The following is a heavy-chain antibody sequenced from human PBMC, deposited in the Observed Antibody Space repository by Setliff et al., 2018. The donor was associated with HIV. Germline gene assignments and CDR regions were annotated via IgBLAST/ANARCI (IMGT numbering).Heavy chain of an antibody. CDR1: GDTLSIHP. CDR2: IIPAFGTA. CDR3: ARTDYGGNSGGNYFDY. Sequence: GASVKVSCKASGDTLSIHPISWVRQAPGRGLDWMGGIIPAFGTANYAQKFQGRVTMTTDTATSTAYMEVRSLRSDDTAVYYCARTDYGGNSGGNYFDYWGQGSLVTVS. J-gene: IGHJ4*02. V-gene: IGHV1-69*05. D-gene: IGHD4-17*01.